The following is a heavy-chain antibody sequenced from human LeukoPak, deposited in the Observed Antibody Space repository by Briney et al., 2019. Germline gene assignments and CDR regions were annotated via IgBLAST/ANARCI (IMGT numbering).Heavy chain of an antibody. CDR3: AKDPGGYSYGSRLAVDY. J-gene: IGHJ4*02. D-gene: IGHD5-18*01. CDR2: MRYDGSNR. CDR1: GFTFSSYG. Sequence: GGSLRLSCAASGFTFSSYGMHWVRQAPGKGLEWVAFMRYDGSNRNYADSVKGRFTVSRDNSKNTLYLQMNSLRAEDTAVYYCAKDPGGYSYGSRLAVDYWGQGTLVTVSS. V-gene: IGHV3-30*02.